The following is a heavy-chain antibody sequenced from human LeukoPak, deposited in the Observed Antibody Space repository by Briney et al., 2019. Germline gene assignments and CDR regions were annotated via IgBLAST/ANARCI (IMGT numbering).Heavy chain of an antibody. CDR1: GGPFSGYY. V-gene: IGHV4-34*01. CDR2: INHSGGT. CDR3: AREYFR. J-gene: IGHJ4*02. Sequence: PSETLSLTCAVYGGPFSGYYWSWIRQPPGKGLEWIGEINHSGGTNYNPSLKSRVTISVDTSKNQFSLKLSSVTAADTAVYYCAREYFRWGQGTLVTVSS. D-gene: IGHD3-9*01.